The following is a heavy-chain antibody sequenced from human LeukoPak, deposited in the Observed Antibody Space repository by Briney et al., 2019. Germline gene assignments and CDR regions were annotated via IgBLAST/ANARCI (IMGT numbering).Heavy chain of an antibody. CDR1: GFTVSSNY. V-gene: IGHV3-66*02. CDR2: IYSGGST. D-gene: IGHD2-15*01. J-gene: IGHJ6*02. CDR3: AIDRIEDYYYGMDV. Sequence: GGSLRLSCAASGFTVSSNYMSWVRQAPGKGLEWVSVIYSGGSTYYADSVKGRFTISRDNSKNTLYLQMNSLRAEDTAVYYCAIDRIEDYYYGMDVWGQGTTVTVSS.